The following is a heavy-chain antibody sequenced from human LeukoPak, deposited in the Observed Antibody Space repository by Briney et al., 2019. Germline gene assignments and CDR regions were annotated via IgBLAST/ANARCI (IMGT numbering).Heavy chain of an antibody. CDR2: ISAYNGNT. D-gene: IGHD3-22*01. CDR1: GYTFTSYG. J-gene: IGHJ4*02. V-gene: IGHV1-18*01. Sequence: ASVKVSCKASGYTFTSYGISWVRQPPGQGLEWMGWISAYNGNTNYAQELQGRVTMTTDTSTSTAYMVLRRMRSDDTAVYSCERGAVVVVQYYFDYWGQGTLVTVSS. CDR3: ERGAVVVVQYYFDY.